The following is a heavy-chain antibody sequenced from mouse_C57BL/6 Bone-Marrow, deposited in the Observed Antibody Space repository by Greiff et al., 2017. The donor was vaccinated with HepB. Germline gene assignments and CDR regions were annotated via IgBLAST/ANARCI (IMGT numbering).Heavy chain of an antibody. V-gene: IGHV1-50*01. CDR3: ARDYYGPNWYAMDY. CDR1: GYTFTSYW. J-gene: IGHJ4*01. D-gene: IGHD1-2*01. CDR2: IDPSESYT. Sequence: QVQLKQPGAELVKPGASVKLSCKASGYTFTSYWMQWVKQRPGQGLEWIGEIDPSESYTNYNQKFKGKATLTVDTSSSTAYMQLSSLTSEDSAVYYCARDYYGPNWYAMDYWGQGTSVTVSS.